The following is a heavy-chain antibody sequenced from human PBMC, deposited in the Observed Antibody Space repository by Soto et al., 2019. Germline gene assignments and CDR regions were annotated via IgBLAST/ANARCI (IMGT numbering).Heavy chain of an antibody. CDR1: GGSISSGGYY. V-gene: IGHV4-31*03. CDR2: IYYSGST. CDR3: ARDVRTYYYDSSGYYWAFDI. Sequence: SETLSLTCTVSGGSISSGGYYWSWIRQHPGKGLEWIGYIYYSGSTYYNPSLKSRVTISVDTSKNQFSLKLSSVTAADTAVYYCARDVRTYYYDSSGYYWAFDIWGQGTMVTVSS. D-gene: IGHD3-22*01. J-gene: IGHJ3*02.